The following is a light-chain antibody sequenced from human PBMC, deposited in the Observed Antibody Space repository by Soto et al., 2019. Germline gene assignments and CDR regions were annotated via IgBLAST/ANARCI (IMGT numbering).Light chain of an antibody. Sequence: EIVLTQSPATLSLSPGQRATLSCRASQSVSNYLAWYQQKPGQAPMLLIYDASDRATGIPARFSGSGSGTDFTLTISRLEPEDFAVYYCQQRSNRPPYTFGQGTKLEIK. CDR1: QSVSNY. V-gene: IGKV3-11*01. CDR3: QQRSNRPPYT. J-gene: IGKJ2*01. CDR2: DAS.